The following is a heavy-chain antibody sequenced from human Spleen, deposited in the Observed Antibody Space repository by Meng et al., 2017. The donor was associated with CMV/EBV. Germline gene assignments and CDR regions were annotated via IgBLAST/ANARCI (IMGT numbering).Heavy chain of an antibody. V-gene: IGHV3-30*02. J-gene: IGHJ4*02. D-gene: IGHD3-22*01. Sequence: QVQLVESGXGVVQPXGSLRRSCAASGFTFSSYGMHWVRQAPGKGLEWVAFIRYDGSNKYYADSVKGRFTISRDNSKNTLYLQMNSLRAEDTAVYYCAKDGLYDSSFDYGGQGTLVTVSS. CDR1: GFTFSSYG. CDR2: IRYDGSNK. CDR3: AKDGLYDSSFDY.